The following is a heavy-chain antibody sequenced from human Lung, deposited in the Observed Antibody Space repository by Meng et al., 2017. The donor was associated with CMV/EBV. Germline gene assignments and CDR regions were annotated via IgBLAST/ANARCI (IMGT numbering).Heavy chain of an antibody. CDR2: ISGSNGNI. V-gene: IGHV3-48*04. D-gene: IGHD4-11*01. J-gene: IGHJ6*02. Sequence: GGSXRLXCAASGFPFRTNSMNWVRQAPGKGLEWVSYISGSNGNIYYADSVKGRFTISRDNTKKSLFLQINSLRVEDTAVYYCARGPTDYYALDVWGQGTTVTVSS. CDR1: GFPFRTNS. CDR3: ARGPTDYYALDV.